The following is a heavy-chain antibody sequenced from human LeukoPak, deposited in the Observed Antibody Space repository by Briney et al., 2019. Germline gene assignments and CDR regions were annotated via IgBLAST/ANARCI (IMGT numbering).Heavy chain of an antibody. D-gene: IGHD4-17*01. CDR3: TGDYGDYLDY. CDR1: GYSISSGYY. CDR2: IYRSGST. V-gene: IGHV4-38-2*01. J-gene: IGHJ4*02. Sequence: PSETLSLTCAVSGYSISSGYYWGWIRQPPGKGLEWIGSIYRSGSTYYNPSLKSRVTISVDTSKNQFSLKLSSVTAADTAVYYCTGDYGDYLDYWGQGTLVTVSS.